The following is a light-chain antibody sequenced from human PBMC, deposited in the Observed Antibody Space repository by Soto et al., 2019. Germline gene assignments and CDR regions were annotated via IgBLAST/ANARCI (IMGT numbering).Light chain of an antibody. J-gene: IGKJ1*01. V-gene: IGKV1-5*03. CDR1: QSISIW. Sequence: DILMTQSPSTLSASVGDRVTITCRASQSISIWLAWYQQKPGKAPNLLIYKTSSLETGVPSRFSSSGSGTEFTHTISSLLPDDFATYYCQHWNDYSWTFGQGTKVEVK. CDR3: QHWNDYSWT. CDR2: KTS.